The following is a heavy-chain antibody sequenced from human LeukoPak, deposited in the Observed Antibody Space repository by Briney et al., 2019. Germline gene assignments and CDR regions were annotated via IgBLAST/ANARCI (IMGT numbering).Heavy chain of an antibody. CDR1: GGSISSSSYY. CDR2: IYYSGST. CDR3: AKGTRYYDILDY. J-gene: IGHJ4*02. D-gene: IGHD3-9*01. Sequence: SETLSLTCTVSGGSISSSSYYWGWIRQPPGKGLEWIASIYYSGSTYYNPSLKSRVTISVDTSKNQFSLKLTSVTAADTAVYYCAKGTRYYDILDYWGQGTLVTVSS. V-gene: IGHV4-39*01.